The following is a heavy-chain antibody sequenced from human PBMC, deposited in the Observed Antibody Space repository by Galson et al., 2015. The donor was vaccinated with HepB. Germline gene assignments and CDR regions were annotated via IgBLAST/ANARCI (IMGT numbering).Heavy chain of an antibody. D-gene: IGHD6-19*01. CDR1: GDSISSSSYY. V-gene: IGHV4-39*01. CDR3: ARQWQWLPRYDH. CDR2: IYFGGTT. Sequence: LSLTCIVSGDSISSSSYYWGWIRQAPGKGLERIGSIYFGGTTYYNPSLKSRVSISVDTSKNQFSLKLRSVTAADTAVYYCARQWQWLPRYDHWGQGTLVTVSS. J-gene: IGHJ4*02.